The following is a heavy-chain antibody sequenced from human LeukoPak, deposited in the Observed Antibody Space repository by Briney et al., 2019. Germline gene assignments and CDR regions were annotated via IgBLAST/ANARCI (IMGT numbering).Heavy chain of an antibody. D-gene: IGHD3-10*01. J-gene: IGHJ3*02. CDR1: GGSISSYS. Sequence: SETLSLTCTVSGGSISSYSWSWIRQPPGKGLEWIGYIYTSGSTNYNPSPKSRVTISVDTSKNQFSLKMSAVTAADPAVYYCARLRARGAFDIWGQGTMVTVSS. CDR2: IYTSGST. CDR3: ARLRARGAFDI. V-gene: IGHV4-4*09.